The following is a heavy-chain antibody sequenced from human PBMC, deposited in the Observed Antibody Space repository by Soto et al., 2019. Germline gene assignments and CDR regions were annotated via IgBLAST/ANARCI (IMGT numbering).Heavy chain of an antibody. V-gene: IGHV4-39*01. Sequence: SETLSLTCTVSGGSISSSSYYWGWIRQPPGKGLEWIGSIYYSGSTYYNPSLKSRVTISVDTSKNQFSLKLSSVTAADTAVYYCASTFIVVVPAARTSDWFDPWGQGTLVTVSS. CDR3: ASTFIVVVPAARTSDWFDP. CDR2: IYYSGST. D-gene: IGHD2-2*01. J-gene: IGHJ5*02. CDR1: GGSISSSSYY.